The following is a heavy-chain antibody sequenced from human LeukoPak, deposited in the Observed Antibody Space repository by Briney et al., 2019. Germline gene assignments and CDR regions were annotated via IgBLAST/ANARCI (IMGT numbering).Heavy chain of an antibody. CDR3: ARRVAGWIHPFDY. D-gene: IGHD3-3*01. CDR1: GFTFSSYG. Sequence: PGGSLRLSCAASGFTFSSYGMHWVRQAPGKGLEWVAVIWYDGSNKYYADSVKGRFTISRDNAKNSLYLQMNSLRAEDTAVYYCARRVAGWIHPFDYWGQGTLVTVSS. J-gene: IGHJ4*02. CDR2: IWYDGSNK. V-gene: IGHV3-33*01.